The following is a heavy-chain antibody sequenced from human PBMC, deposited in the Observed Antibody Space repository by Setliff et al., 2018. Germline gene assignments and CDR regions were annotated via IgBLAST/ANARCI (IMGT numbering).Heavy chain of an antibody. J-gene: IGHJ3*02. CDR2: IIPVFRSA. D-gene: IGHD2-2*01. V-gene: IGHV1-69*13. CDR3: ARGYQVTPPRADAFDI. Sequence: SVKVSCKASGGTFRTDGFNWVRQAPGQGLEWMGRIIPVFRSAKYSQKFQGRVTISADESSSTAYMELISLRSEDTAVYYCARGYQVTPPRADAFDIWGQGTLVTVSS. CDR1: GGTFRTDG.